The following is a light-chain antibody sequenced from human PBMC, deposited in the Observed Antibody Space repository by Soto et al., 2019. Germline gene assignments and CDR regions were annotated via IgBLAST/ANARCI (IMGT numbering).Light chain of an antibody. V-gene: IGLV2-14*01. CDR1: SSDVGGYNY. Sequence: QSALTQPASVSGSPGQSITISCAGTSSDVGGYNYVSWYQQHPGKAPKLMIYEVSNRPSGVSNRFSGSKSGNTASLTISGLQAEDEADYYCRSYPSSSTWVFGGGTQLTVL. J-gene: IGLJ3*02. CDR2: EVS. CDR3: RSYPSSSTWV.